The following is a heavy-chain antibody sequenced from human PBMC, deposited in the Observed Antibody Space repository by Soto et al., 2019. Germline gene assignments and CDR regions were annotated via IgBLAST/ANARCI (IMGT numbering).Heavy chain of an antibody. CDR3: PRDNAQHYGDSEGNAFGL. Sequence: QVQLQESGPGLVKPSQTLSLTCTVSGGSVSSGDWYWSWVRQPPGKGLEWIGHIYNSGRTYYSPSLKRRVTISIDAYRKQFPLKLTSVTAADTAVYQRPRDNAQHYGDSEGNAFGLWGQGTMVTVSS. J-gene: IGHJ3*01. D-gene: IGHD4-17*01. CDR2: IYNSGRT. V-gene: IGHV4-30-4*01. CDR1: GGSVSSGDWY.